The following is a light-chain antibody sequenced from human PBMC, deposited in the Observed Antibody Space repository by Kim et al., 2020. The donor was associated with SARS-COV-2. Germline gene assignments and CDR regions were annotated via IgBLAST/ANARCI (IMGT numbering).Light chain of an antibody. CDR2: SDN. J-gene: IGLJ2*01. V-gene: IGLV1-44*01. Sequence: QSVLTQPPSASVTPGQRVTISCSGSSSNIGSYTVNWYQQLPGTAPKLLISSDNQRPSGVPDRFSGSKSGTSASLAISGLQSEDEADYYCAVWDDSLNGVVFGGGTKLTVL. CDR3: AVWDDSLNGVV. CDR1: SSNIGSYT.